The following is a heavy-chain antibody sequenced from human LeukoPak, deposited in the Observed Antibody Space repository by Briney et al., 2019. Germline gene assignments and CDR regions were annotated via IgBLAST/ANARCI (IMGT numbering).Heavy chain of an antibody. J-gene: IGHJ3*02. CDR2: ISTYNGNT. CDR3: ATDSSGQYQLQTADDAFDI. Sequence: GASVKVSCKGSGYTFTSYGISWVRQAPGQGLEWMGWISTYNGNTNYAQKLQGRVTMTTDTATSTAYMELRILRSDDTAVYYCATDSSGQYQLQTADDAFDIWGQGTMVTVSS. D-gene: IGHD2-2*01. CDR1: GYTFTSYG. V-gene: IGHV1-18*01.